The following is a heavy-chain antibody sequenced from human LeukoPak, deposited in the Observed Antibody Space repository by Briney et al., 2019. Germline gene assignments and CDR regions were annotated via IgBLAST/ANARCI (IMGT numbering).Heavy chain of an antibody. CDR2: IFPGDSDT. CDR1: EYSFATYW. CDR3: ASEYCSGGNCYFDY. D-gene: IGHD2-15*01. Sequence: GESLKISCKGSEYSFATYWIGWVRQMPGQGLEWMGIIFPGDSDTRYSPSFQGQVTISADKPISTAYLQWSSLKASDTAIYYCASEYCSGGNCYFDYWGQGTLVTVSS. J-gene: IGHJ4*02. V-gene: IGHV5-51*04.